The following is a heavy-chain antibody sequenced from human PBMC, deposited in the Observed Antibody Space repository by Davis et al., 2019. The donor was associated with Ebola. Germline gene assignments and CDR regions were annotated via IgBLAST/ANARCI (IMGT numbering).Heavy chain of an antibody. V-gene: IGHV5-51*01. CDR3: ARHPLYYGSGTYLGGMDV. D-gene: IGHD3-10*01. CDR1: GYSFTSYW. Sequence: GESLKISCKGSGYSFTSYWISWVRQMPGKGLEWMGIIYPGDSDTRYSPSFQGQVTISADKSISTAYLQWSSLKASDTAMYYCARHPLYYGSGTYLGGMDVWGQGTTVTVSS. CDR2: IYPGDSDT. J-gene: IGHJ6*02.